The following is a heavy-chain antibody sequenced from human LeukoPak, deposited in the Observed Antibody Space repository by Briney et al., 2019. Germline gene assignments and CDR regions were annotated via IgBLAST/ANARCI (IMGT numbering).Heavy chain of an antibody. Sequence: SETLSLTCTVSGGSISSYYWSWIRQPPGKGLEWIGYIYYSGSTNYNPSLKSRVTISVDTSRNQFSLKLSSVTAADTAVYYCARHDYYYYYYMDVWGKGTTVTISS. CDR1: GGSISSYY. CDR2: IYYSGST. D-gene: IGHD1-1*01. CDR3: ARHDYYYYYYMDV. V-gene: IGHV4-59*01. J-gene: IGHJ6*03.